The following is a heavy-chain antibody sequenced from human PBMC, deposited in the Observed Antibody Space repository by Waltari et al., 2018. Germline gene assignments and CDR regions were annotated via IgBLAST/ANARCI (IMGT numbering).Heavy chain of an antibody. J-gene: IGHJ4*02. CDR2: IYHSGST. D-gene: IGHD2-15*01. CDR1: GYSISSGYY. CDR3: AGIVVVAALDY. Sequence: QVQLQESGPGLVKPSETLSLTCAVSGYSISSGYYWGWIRQPPGKGLEWLGGIYHSGSTYYNPSLKSRVTISVDTSKNQFSLKLSSVTAADTAVYYCAGIVVVAALDYWGQGTLVTVSS. V-gene: IGHV4-38-2*01.